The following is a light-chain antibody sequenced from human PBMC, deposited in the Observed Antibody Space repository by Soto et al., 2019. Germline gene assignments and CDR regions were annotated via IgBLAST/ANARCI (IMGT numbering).Light chain of an antibody. V-gene: IGKV3-20*01. CDR2: GAS. CDR1: QSVSSSY. CDR3: QQYGGSPRHT. Sequence: EIVLTQSPGTLSLSPGERATLSCRASQSVSSSYLAWYQQKPGQAPRLLIYGASSRATGIPDRFSGSGSGTDFTLTISRLEPEDFAVYYCQQYGGSPRHTCGQGTKLEIK. J-gene: IGKJ2*01.